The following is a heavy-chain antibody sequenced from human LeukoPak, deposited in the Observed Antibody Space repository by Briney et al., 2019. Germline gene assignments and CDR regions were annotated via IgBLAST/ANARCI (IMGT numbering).Heavy chain of an antibody. Sequence: SGGSLRLSCAASGFTFSSYAMSWVRQAPGKGLECVSAISGGGGSTYYADSVKGRFTISRDNSKTTLYLQMNSLRAEDTAVYYCAKDGDYGSGSPNRFVPWGQGTLVTVSS. J-gene: IGHJ5*02. CDR3: AKDGDYGSGSPNRFVP. CDR2: ISGGGGST. V-gene: IGHV3-23*01. CDR1: GFTFSSYA. D-gene: IGHD3-10*01.